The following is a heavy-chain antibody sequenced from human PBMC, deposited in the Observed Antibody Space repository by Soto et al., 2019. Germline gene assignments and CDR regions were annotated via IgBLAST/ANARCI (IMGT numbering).Heavy chain of an antibody. CDR2: IWYDGSNK. CDR3: ARGPFHYDFWSGYHDFDY. CDR1: GFTVSSYG. V-gene: IGHV3-33*01. Sequence: PGGSLRISCAASGFTVSSYGMHWVRQAPGKGLEWVAVIWYDGSNKYYADSVKGRFTISRDNSKNTLYLQMNSLRAEDTAVYYCARGPFHYDFWSGYHDFDYWGQGTLVTVSS. J-gene: IGHJ4*02. D-gene: IGHD3-3*01.